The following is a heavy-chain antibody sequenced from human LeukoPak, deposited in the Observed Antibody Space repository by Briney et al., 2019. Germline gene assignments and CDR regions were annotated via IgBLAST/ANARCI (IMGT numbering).Heavy chain of an antibody. CDR3: AREYCSSTSCYSRYNWFDP. D-gene: IGHD2-2*01. J-gene: IGHJ5*02. CDR2: MNPNSGNT. CDR1: GYTFTSYD. V-gene: IGHV1-8*01. Sequence: GASVKVSCKASGYTFTSYDINWVRQATGQGLEWMGWMNPNSGNTGYAQKLQGRVTMTRNTSISTAYMELSSLRSEDTAVYYCAREYCSSTSCYSRYNWFDPWGQGTLVTVSS.